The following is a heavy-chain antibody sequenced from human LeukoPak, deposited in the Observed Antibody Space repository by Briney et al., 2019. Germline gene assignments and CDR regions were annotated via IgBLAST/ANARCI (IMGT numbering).Heavy chain of an antibody. CDR3: ARDSSGYYFDY. Sequence: SETLSLTCAVSGGSISSGGYSWSWIRQPPGKGLEWIGYIYHSGSTYDNPSLKSRVTISVDRSKNQFSLKLSSVTAAVTAVYYCARDSSGYYFDYWGQGTLVTVSS. J-gene: IGHJ4*01. CDR1: GGSISSGGYS. V-gene: IGHV4-30-2*01. D-gene: IGHD3-22*01. CDR2: IYHSGST.